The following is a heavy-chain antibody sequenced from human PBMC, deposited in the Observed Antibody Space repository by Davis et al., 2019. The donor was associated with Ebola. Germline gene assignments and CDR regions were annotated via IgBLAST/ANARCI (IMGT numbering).Heavy chain of an antibody. J-gene: IGHJ4*02. CDR2: ISGNNRSR. Sequence: ASVKVSCKASGYIFTGYGISWVRQAPGQGLEWMGWISGNNRSRKYAQKLQGRVTMTTDTSTSTAYMELRSLRSDDTAVYYCARDESLGYIFDIDYWGQGTLVTVSS. CDR1: GYIFTGYG. D-gene: IGHD1-1*01. CDR3: ARDESLGYIFDIDY. V-gene: IGHV1-18*01.